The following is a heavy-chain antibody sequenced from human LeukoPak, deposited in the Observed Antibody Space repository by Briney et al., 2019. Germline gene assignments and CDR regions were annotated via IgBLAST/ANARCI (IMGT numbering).Heavy chain of an antibody. D-gene: IGHD3-10*01. J-gene: IGHJ4*02. CDR3: AKRGVVIRGILVIGYHQEAYHYDY. CDR2: ISERGGST. CDR1: GISLSNYA. V-gene: IGHV3-23*01. Sequence: PGGSLRLSCVVSGISLSNYAMSWVRRAPGKGLEGVSYISERGGSTTYADSVKGRFTISRDNSSNTLYLQMSSLRAEDAAVYFCAKRGVVIRGILVIGYHQEAYHYDYWGQGVLVTVSS.